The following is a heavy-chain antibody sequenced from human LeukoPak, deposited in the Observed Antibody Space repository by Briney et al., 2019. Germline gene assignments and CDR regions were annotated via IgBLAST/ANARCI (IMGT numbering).Heavy chain of an antibody. Sequence: SETLSLTCTVSGSSISSGDYYWSWLRQPPGKGLEWIVYIYYSGSTYYNPSLKSRVTISVDTSKNQFSLKLSSVTAADTAVYYCARGIYVPAARRPYYFDYWGQGTLVTVSS. V-gene: IGHV4-30-4*01. CDR1: GSSISSGDYY. CDR2: IYYSGST. D-gene: IGHD2-2*01. J-gene: IGHJ4*02. CDR3: ARGIYVPAARRPYYFDY.